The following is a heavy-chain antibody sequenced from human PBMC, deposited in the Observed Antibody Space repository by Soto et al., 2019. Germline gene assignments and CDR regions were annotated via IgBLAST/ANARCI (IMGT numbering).Heavy chain of an antibody. CDR2: SYYRGST. CDR1: GGSISSSNYY. Sequence: QLQLQESGPGLVKPSETLSLTCTVSGGSISSSNYYWGWIRQTPGKGLEWIGSSYYRGSTHYNPSLKSRVTISVDTSKNQFSLNLYSVTAADTAVYYCATAVGFGVVTPFFEYWGQGTLVTVSS. D-gene: IGHD3-3*01. CDR3: ATAVGFGVVTPFFEY. J-gene: IGHJ4*02. V-gene: IGHV4-39*01.